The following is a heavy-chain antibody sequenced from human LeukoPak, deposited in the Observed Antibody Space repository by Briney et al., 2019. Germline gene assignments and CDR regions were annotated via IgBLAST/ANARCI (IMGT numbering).Heavy chain of an antibody. CDR2: IKQDGSEK. D-gene: IGHD5-12*01. CDR1: GFTFSSYW. Sequence: GGSLRLSCAASGFTFSSYWMSWVRQAPGKGLEWVANIKQDGSEKYYVDSVKGRFSISRDESKNTVYLQMNSLRGEDTAIYFCARARGGFPEGFDLWGQGTMVTVSS. CDR3: ARARGGFPEGFDL. V-gene: IGHV3-7*01. J-gene: IGHJ3*01.